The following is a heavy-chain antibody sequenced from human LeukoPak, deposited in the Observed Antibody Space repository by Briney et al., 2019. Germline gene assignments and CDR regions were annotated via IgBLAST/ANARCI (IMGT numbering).Heavy chain of an antibody. J-gene: IGHJ4*02. Sequence: PSETLSLTCTVSGGSISSGGYYWSWIHQHPGKGLEWIGYIYYSGSTYYNPSLKSRVTISVDTSKNQFSLKLSSVTAADTAVHYCARGGRRRWFGEFPDWGQGTLVTVSS. D-gene: IGHD3-10*01. CDR1: GGSISSGGYY. CDR2: IYYSGST. CDR3: ARGGRRRWFGEFPD. V-gene: IGHV4-31*03.